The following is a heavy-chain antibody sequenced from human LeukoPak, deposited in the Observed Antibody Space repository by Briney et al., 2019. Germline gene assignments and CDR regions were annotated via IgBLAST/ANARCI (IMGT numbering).Heavy chain of an antibody. V-gene: IGHV3-48*02. CDR2: ISSSSSTI. CDR1: GFPFSDYS. CDR3: ARGEPMVRGVIDY. J-gene: IGHJ4*02. Sequence: PGGSLRLSCAASGFPFSDYSMNWVRQAPGKGLEWVSYISSSSSTIYYADSVKGRFTISRDNAKNSLYLQMNSLRDEDTAVYYCARGEPMVRGVIDYWGQGTLVTVSS. D-gene: IGHD3-10*01.